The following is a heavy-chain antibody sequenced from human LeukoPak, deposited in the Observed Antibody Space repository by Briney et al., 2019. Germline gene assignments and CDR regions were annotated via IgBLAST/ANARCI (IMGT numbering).Heavy chain of an antibody. CDR3: TTDADPYIAVAGWGTPGI. D-gene: IGHD6-19*01. CDR1: GFTFSNAW. J-gene: IGHJ3*02. Sequence: GGSLRLSCAASGFTFSNAWMSWVRQAPGKGLEWVGRIKSKTDGGTTDYAAPVKGRFTISRDDSKNTLYLQMNSLKTEDTAVYYCTTDADPYIAVAGWGTPGIWGQGTMVTVSS. CDR2: IKSKTDGGTT. V-gene: IGHV3-15*01.